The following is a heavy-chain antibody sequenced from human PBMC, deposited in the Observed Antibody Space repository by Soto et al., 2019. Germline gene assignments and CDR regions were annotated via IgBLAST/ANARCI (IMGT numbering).Heavy chain of an antibody. J-gene: IGHJ6*02. V-gene: IGHV4-30-4*01. Sequence: SETLSLTCTVSGGSISSGDYYWSWIRQPPGKGLEWIGYIYYSGSTYYNPSLKSRVTISVDTSKNQFSLKLSSVTAADTAVYYCARDRATHIVLMVYAEYYGMDVWGQGTTVTVYS. CDR1: GGSISSGDYY. D-gene: IGHD2-8*01. CDR3: ARDRATHIVLMVYAEYYGMDV. CDR2: IYYSGST.